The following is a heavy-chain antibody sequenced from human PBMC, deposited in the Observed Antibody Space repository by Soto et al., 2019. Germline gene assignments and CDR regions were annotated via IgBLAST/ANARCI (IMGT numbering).Heavy chain of an antibody. D-gene: IGHD2-21*02. Sequence: GGSLRLSCAASGFTFSSYGMHWVRQAPGKGLEWVAVISYDGSNKYYADSVKGRFTISRDNSKNTLYLQMNSLRAEDTAVYYCAKDRGADFYYYYGMDVWGQGTTVTVSS. CDR1: GFTFSSYG. J-gene: IGHJ6*02. CDR3: AKDRGADFYYYYGMDV. CDR2: ISYDGSNK. V-gene: IGHV3-30*18.